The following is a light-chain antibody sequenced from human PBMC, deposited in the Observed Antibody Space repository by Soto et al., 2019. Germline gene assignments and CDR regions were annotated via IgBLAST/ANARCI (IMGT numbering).Light chain of an antibody. CDR2: AAS. V-gene: IGKV1-39*01. CDR3: QQSHDFPYT. CDR1: QTVTYS. J-gene: IGKJ2*01. Sequence: DIQMTQSPSSLSASVGDRVTITCRASQTVTYSLTGYQQKPGKAPKLLIYAASTLQSEVPSRFSGSGSGTDFTLTISSLQPEDFAPYYCQQSHDFPYTFGQGTKLAIK.